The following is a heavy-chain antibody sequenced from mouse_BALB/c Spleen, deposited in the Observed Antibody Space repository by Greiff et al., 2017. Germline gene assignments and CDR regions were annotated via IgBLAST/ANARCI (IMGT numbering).Heavy chain of an antibody. V-gene: IGHV1-4*01. J-gene: IGHJ3*01. CDR3: ARTLITTATRVAY. Sequence: VKLVESGAELARPGASVKMSCKASGYTFTSYTMHWVKQRPGQGLEWIGYINPSSGYTNYNQKFKDKATLTADKSSSTAYMQLSSLTSEDSAVYYCARTLITTATRVAYWGQGTLVTVSA. D-gene: IGHD1-2*01. CDR1: GYTFTSYT. CDR2: INPSSGYT.